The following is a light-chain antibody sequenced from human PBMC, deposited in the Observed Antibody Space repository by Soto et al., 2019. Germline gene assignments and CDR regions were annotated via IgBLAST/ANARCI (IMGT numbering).Light chain of an antibody. Sequence: DIQMTQSPSTLSASVGDRVTITCRASQSISNWLAWYQQKPGKAPKFLIYDASSLESGVPSRFRGSGSGTEFTLTISSLQTDDFAVYYCQQRGDWPPITFGHGTRLEIK. J-gene: IGKJ5*01. CDR2: DAS. V-gene: IGKV1-5*01. CDR3: QQRGDWPPIT. CDR1: QSISNW.